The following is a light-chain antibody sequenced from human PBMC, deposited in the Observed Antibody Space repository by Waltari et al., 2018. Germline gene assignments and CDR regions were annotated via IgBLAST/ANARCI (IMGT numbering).Light chain of an antibody. CDR1: SLRTSY. CDR2: GKN. Sequence: SSELTQGPDVSVALGQTVKITCQGDSLRTSYASWYQVKPGQAPILVLFGKNKRPSGIPDRFSGYNSETTTSLTITGAQAEDEADYYCSSRDSSASHVLFAGGTKLTVL. CDR3: SSRDSSASHVL. V-gene: IGLV3-19*01. J-gene: IGLJ2*01.